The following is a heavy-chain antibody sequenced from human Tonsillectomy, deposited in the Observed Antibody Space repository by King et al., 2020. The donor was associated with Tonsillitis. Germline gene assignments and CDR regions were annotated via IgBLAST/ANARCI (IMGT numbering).Heavy chain of an antibody. CDR3: AKEPHPRGVRWLESDY. J-gene: IGHJ4*02. CDR2: IYSGGSST. D-gene: IGHD3-10*01. V-gene: IGHV3-23*03. CDR1: GFTFSSYA. Sequence: EVQLVESGGGLVQPGGSLRLSCAASGFTFSSYAMSWVRQAPGKGLEWVSVIYSGGSSTYYADSVKGRFTISRDNSKNTLYLQMNSLRAEDTAVYYCAKEPHPRGVRWLESDYWGQGTLVTVSS.